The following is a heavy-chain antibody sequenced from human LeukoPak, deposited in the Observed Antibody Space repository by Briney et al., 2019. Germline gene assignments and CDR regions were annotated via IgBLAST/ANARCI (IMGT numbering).Heavy chain of an antibody. CDR2: ISASVSST. CDR1: GFTFNIYA. D-gene: IGHD2-21*02. Sequence: GPLRLSCAGSGFTFNIYAMNWVRQGPGNGLEWVSPISASVSSTYYADSVNGRFTVSRDNSKTTLYLQMNSLRVEDMAIYYCVKEWRRPDQCGGDCLDHWGQGTLVTVTS. J-gene: IGHJ5*02. CDR3: VKEWRRPDQCGGDCLDH. V-gene: IGHV3-23*01.